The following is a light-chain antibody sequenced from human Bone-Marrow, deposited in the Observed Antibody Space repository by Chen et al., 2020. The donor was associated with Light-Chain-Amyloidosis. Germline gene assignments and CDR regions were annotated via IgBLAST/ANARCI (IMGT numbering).Light chain of an antibody. CDR3: QSADSSGTYEGI. V-gene: IGLV3-25*03. Sequence: SYELTQPPSVSVSPGQTARITCSGDDLPTKYAYWYQQKPGQAPVLVIHRDTERPSGISERFSGPSSGTPAPLTISGVRAEDEADYHCQSADSSGTYEGIFGGGTKLPVL. CDR1: DLPTKY. J-gene: IGLJ2*01. CDR2: RDT.